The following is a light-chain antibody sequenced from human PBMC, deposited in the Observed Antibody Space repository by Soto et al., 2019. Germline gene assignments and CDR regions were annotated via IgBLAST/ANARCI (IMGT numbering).Light chain of an antibody. Sequence: DIQMTQSPSSLSASVGDRVTITCRASQSISNYLNWYQQKPGKAPKLPIYAASSLQSGVPSRFSGSESGTDFTLTISSLQPEDCAIYFCQQANSFPITFGQGTLLEV. CDR3: QQANSFPIT. J-gene: IGKJ5*01. CDR1: QSISNY. V-gene: IGKV1-39*01. CDR2: AAS.